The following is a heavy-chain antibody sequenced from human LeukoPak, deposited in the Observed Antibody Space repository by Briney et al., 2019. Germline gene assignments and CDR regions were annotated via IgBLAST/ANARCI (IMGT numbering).Heavy chain of an antibody. D-gene: IGHD3-3*01. Sequence: SETLSLTCTVPGGSIRSYYWSWIRQPPGRGLEWIGYIYYSGSTNYNPSLKSRVTISVDTTKNQFSLKLSSVTAADTAVYYCARGYYDFWSGMNWFDPWGQGTLVTVSS. V-gene: IGHV4-59*01. CDR1: GGSIRSYY. J-gene: IGHJ5*02. CDR3: ARGYYDFWSGMNWFDP. CDR2: IYYSGST.